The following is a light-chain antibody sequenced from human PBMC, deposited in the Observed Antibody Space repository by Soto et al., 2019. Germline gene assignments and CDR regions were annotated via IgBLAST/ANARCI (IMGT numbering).Light chain of an antibody. J-gene: IGLJ1*01. CDR1: SSDIGGYNY. CDR2: EVS. V-gene: IGLV2-14*01. CDR3: SSFTITSTLYV. Sequence: QSVLTQPASVSGSPGQSITISCAGTSSDIGGYNYVSWYQQHPGKAPKVIIYEVSSRPSGVSNRFSGSKSGNTASLTISGLXAEDEADYYCSSFTITSTLYVFGSGTKVTVL.